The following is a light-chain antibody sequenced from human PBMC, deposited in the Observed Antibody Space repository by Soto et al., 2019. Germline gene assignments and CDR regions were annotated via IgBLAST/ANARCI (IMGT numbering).Light chain of an antibody. CDR3: QQRTHWPPYT. J-gene: IGKJ2*01. CDR2: ATT. Sequence: IVLTQSPATLSLSPGERATLSCRASQSVSSYLAWYQQKTGHGPRLLIFATTTRATGIPARFSGSGSGTDFTLTISSLEPEDFAVYYCQQRTHWPPYTFGQGTRLEIK. CDR1: QSVSSY. V-gene: IGKV3-11*01.